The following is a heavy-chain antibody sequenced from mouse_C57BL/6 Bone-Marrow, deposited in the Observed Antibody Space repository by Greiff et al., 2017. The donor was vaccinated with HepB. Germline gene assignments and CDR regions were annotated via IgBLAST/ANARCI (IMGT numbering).Heavy chain of an antibody. Sequence: EVKLMESGGDLVKPGGSLKLSCAASGFTFSSYGMSWVRQTPDKRLEWVATISSGGSTIYYADTVKGRFTISRDNAKNTLFLQMTSLRSEDTAMYYCARDGNYSYYFDYWGQGTTLTVSS. CDR3: ARDGNYSYYFDY. D-gene: IGHD2-1*01. CDR2: ISSGGSTI. V-gene: IGHV5-6*01. J-gene: IGHJ2*01. CDR1: GFTFSSYG.